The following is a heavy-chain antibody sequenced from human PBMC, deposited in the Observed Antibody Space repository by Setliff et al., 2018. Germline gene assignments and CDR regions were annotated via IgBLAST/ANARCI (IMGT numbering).Heavy chain of an antibody. V-gene: IGHV4-34*01. J-gene: IGHJ6*03. Sequence: SETLSLTCDVYDGAFSTYYWTWIRQPPGKGLEWIGEMHQSGRTKFNPSLKSRVTMSVGPSKNHFSLKVTSVTVADTAVYYCAREGPESDSSGYMDGWGQGTTVTVSS. CDR1: DGAFSTYY. D-gene: IGHD4-4*01. CDR3: AREGPESDSSGYMDG. CDR2: MHQSGRT.